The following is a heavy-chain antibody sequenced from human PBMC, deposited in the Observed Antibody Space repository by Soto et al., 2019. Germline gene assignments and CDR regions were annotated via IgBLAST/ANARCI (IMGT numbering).Heavy chain of an antibody. V-gene: IGHV3-23*01. D-gene: IGHD2-8*01. J-gene: IGHJ4*02. CDR3: AKPYCTTSGCSFFDY. CDR2: ITGGGGST. Sequence: TGGSLRLSCDASEFTFSNYAMSWVRQAPGKGLQWVSTITGGGGSTYFEGSVKGRFTISRDNSKNTLYLQMNSLRAEDTAIYYCAKPYCTTSGCSFFDYWGQGTLVTVSS. CDR1: EFTFSNYA.